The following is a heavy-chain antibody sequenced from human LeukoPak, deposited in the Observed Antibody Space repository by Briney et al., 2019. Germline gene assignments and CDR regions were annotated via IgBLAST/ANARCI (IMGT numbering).Heavy chain of an antibody. CDR3: ARDLKGGSSWYPTNAFDI. Sequence: PGGSLRLSCAASGFTFNSYSLNWVRQAPGKGLEWVSSISSSSGYIYYADSVKGRFTISRDNAKSSLYLQMNSLRAEDTAVYYCARDLKGGSSWYPTNAFDIWGQGTMVTVSS. D-gene: IGHD6-13*01. CDR1: GFTFNSYS. J-gene: IGHJ3*02. CDR2: ISSSSGYI. V-gene: IGHV3-21*01.